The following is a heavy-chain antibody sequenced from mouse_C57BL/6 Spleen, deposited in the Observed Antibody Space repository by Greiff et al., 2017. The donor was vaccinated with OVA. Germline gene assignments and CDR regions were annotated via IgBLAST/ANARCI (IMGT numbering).Heavy chain of an antibody. Sequence: QVQLQPSGAELVRPGASVTLSCKASGYTFPVSEMPWLTQTPVHVLSWIGAIDPETGGTAYNQKFKGKAILTADKSSSTAYMEVRSLTSEDSAVYYCTRGATLDWFAYWGQGTLVTVSA. CDR2: IDPETGGT. V-gene: IGHV1-15*01. CDR3: TRGATLDWFAY. D-gene: IGHD2-1*01. J-gene: IGHJ3*01. CDR1: GYTFPVSE.